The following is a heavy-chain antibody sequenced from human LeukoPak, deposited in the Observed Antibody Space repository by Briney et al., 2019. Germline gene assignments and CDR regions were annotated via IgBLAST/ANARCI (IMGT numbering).Heavy chain of an antibody. Sequence: AGGSLRLSCVASGFTFTSDAMNWVRQAPGKGLEWVSSTVSRGTTQYADSVKGRFTVSRDTSKNTLYLQMNSLRADDTAVYYCAKCSTFAYTTGWCNWIDPWGQGTLVTVSS. D-gene: IGHD6-19*01. J-gene: IGHJ5*02. V-gene: IGHV3-23*01. CDR3: AKCSTFAYTTGWCNWIDP. CDR1: GFTFTSDA. CDR2: TVSRGTT.